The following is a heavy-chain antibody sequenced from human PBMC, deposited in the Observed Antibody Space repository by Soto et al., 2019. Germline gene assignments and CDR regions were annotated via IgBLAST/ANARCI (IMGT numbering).Heavy chain of an antibody. Sequence: QVQLVQSGAELKKPGASVKDSCKASGYTFTSYGISWVRQAPGQGLEWLGWVSAYNGNTNYAQKLQGRVTMTTDTSKSTAYREMRSQRSDDTPVYYSAREYYYGSGPRYWGQETQVSVSS. J-gene: IGHJ4*02. CDR3: AREYYYGSGPRY. D-gene: IGHD3-10*01. V-gene: IGHV1-18*01. CDR1: GYTFTSYG. CDR2: VSAYNGNT.